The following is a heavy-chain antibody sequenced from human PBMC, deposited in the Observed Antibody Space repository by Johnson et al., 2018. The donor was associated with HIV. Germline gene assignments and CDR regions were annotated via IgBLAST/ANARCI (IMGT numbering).Heavy chain of an antibody. J-gene: IGHJ3*02. CDR1: GFTFSSYG. CDR3: ARDGAIPPGQYCSGGSCHGGDAFDI. Sequence: QVQLVESGGGVVRPGRSLRLSCAASGFTFSSYGMHWVRQLPGKGLEWVAVIWYDGSNKSYADSVKGRFTISRANSKDTLFLQMNSLRAEDTAVYYCARDGAIPPGQYCSGGSCHGGDAFDIWGQGTMVTVSS. D-gene: IGHD2-15*01. CDR2: IWYDGSNK. V-gene: IGHV3-33*08.